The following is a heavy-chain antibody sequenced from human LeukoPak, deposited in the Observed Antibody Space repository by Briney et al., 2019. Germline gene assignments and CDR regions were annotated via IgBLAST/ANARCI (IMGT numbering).Heavy chain of an antibody. D-gene: IGHD6-6*01. J-gene: IGHJ6*02. Sequence: PGGSLRLSCAASGFTLSNYWMHWVRQVPGEGLVWVSHINGDGTSTGYADSVRGRFTISRDKSKNTLYLQMNSLRAEDTAVYYCARDVSTSWYYYAMDVWGQGTTVTVSS. CDR3: ARDVSTSWYYYAMDV. V-gene: IGHV3-74*01. CDR1: GFTLSNYW. CDR2: INGDGTST.